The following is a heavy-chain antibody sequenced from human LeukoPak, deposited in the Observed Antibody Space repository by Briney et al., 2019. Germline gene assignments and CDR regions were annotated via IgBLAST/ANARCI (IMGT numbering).Heavy chain of an antibody. CDR1: GYTFTSYG. CDR2: ISAYNGNT. CDR3: ARFNSSWPYYYRYMDV. J-gene: IGHJ6*03. Sequence: GASVKVSCKASGYTFTSYGISWVRQAPGQGLEWMGWISAYNGNTNYAQKLQGRVTMTTDTSTSTAYMELRNLRSDDTAVYFCARFNSSWPYYYRYMDVWGKGTTVIISS. V-gene: IGHV1-18*01. D-gene: IGHD6-13*01.